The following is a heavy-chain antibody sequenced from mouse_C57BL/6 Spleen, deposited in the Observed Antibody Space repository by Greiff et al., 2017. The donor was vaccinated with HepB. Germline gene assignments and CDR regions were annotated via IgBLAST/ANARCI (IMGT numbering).Heavy chain of an antibody. CDR3: ARWGDYDDAIDY. CDR2: INPNNGGT. J-gene: IGHJ4*01. V-gene: IGHV1-18*01. D-gene: IGHD2-4*01. Sequence: VQLQQPGPELVKPGASVKISCKASGYTFTDYNMDWVKQSHGQSLEWIGDINPNNGGTIYNQKFKGKATLTVDKTSSTAYMEHRSLTSEDTAVYYCARWGDYDDAIDYWGQGTSVTVSS. CDR1: GYTFTDYN.